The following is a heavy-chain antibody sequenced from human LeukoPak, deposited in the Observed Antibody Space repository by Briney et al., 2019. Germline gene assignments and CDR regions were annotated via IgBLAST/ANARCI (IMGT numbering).Heavy chain of an antibody. Sequence: SVKVSCKASGGTFSSYAISWVRQTPGQGLEWMGRIIPIFVTANYAQKFQGRVTITTDESTSTAYMELSSLRSEDTAVYYCARGHRIGYYYYMDVWGKGTTVTVSS. CDR2: IIPIFVTA. CDR3: ARGHRIGYYYYMDV. J-gene: IGHJ6*03. D-gene: IGHD2-21*01. V-gene: IGHV1-69*05. CDR1: GGTFSSYA.